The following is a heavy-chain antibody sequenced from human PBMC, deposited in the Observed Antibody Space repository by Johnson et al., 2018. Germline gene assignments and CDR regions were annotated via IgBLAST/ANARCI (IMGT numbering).Heavy chain of an antibody. D-gene: IGHD6-19*01. CDR2: MYHSGGA. J-gene: IGHJ1*01. CDR1: GGSISSYY. CDR3: ARGRGTGSYSQAYVDH. Sequence: VQLLESGPGLVKPSDTLSLMCSVSGGSISSYYYHWIRQSPGKGLEWIGKMYHSGGATYNPSLNGRVTLSVDTSTNQFSLKLTSVTAADTAVYYCARGRGTGSYSQAYVDHWGQGTLVTVSS. V-gene: IGHV4-59*01.